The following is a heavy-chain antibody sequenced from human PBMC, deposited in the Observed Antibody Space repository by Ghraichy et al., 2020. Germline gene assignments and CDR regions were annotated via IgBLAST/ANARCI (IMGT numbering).Heavy chain of an antibody. CDR2: INTNTGNP. CDR1: GYTFTSYA. D-gene: IGHD6-19*01. V-gene: IGHV7-4-1*02. J-gene: IGHJ4*02. Sequence: ASVKVSCKASGYTFTSYAMNWVRQAPGQGLEWMGWINTNTGNPTYAQGFTGRFVFSLDTSVSTAYLQISSLKAEDTAVYYCARVSTHSEQWLVQYWGQGTLVTVSS. CDR3: ARVSTHSEQWLVQY.